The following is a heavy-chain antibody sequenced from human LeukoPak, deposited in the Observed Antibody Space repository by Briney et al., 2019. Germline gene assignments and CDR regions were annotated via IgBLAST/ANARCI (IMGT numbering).Heavy chain of an antibody. Sequence: PGGSLRLSCAASGFTFSNYGMNWVRQAPGKGLEWVSFISSSSSYIYYADSVKGRFTISRDNAKNSLYLQMNSLRAEDTALYYCAKGPGMATVKRYLDYWGQGTLVTVSS. J-gene: IGHJ4*02. CDR1: GFTFSNYG. V-gene: IGHV3-21*04. CDR3: AKGPGMATVKRYLDY. CDR2: ISSSSSYI. D-gene: IGHD5-24*01.